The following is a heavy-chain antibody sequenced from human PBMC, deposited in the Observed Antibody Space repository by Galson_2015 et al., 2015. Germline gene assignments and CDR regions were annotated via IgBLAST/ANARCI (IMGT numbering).Heavy chain of an antibody. CDR3: ARDFLSAYCSGGSCYSN. Sequence: SLRLSCAASGFTVSSNYMSWVRQAPGKGLEWVSVIYSGGSTYYADSVKGRFTISRDNSKNTLYLQMNSLRAEDTAVYYCARDFLSAYCSGGSCYSNWGQGTMVTVSS. V-gene: IGHV3-53*01. J-gene: IGHJ3*01. CDR2: IYSGGST. D-gene: IGHD2-15*01. CDR1: GFTVSSNY.